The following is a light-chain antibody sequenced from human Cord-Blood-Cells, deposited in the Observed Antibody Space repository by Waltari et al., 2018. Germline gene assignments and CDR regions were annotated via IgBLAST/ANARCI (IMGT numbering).Light chain of an antibody. Sequence: EIVLTQSPGPLSLSPGERATLSCRASQSVSSSYLAWYQQKPGQAPRFLIYCASSRATGIPDSFSGSGSGTDFTLTISRLEPEDFAGYYCQQYGSSPYSFGQGTKLEIK. CDR2: CAS. CDR3: QQYGSSPYS. V-gene: IGKV3-20*01. CDR1: QSVSSSY. J-gene: IGKJ2*03.